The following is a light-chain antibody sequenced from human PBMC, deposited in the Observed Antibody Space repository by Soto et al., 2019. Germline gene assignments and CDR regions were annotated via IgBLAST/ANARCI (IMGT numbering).Light chain of an antibody. CDR1: SRDVGGSGL. CDR2: EGF. J-gene: IGLJ2*01. V-gene: IGLV2-23*01. Sequence: QSVLTQSASLSGSPGQSITISCTGTSRDVGGSGLVSWYQFHPGKAPKLLIFEGFKRPSGISNRFSGSKSGSTASLTISGLQAEDEADYYCCSYAGRSTWDVVFGGGTKLTVL. CDR3: CSYAGRSTWDVV.